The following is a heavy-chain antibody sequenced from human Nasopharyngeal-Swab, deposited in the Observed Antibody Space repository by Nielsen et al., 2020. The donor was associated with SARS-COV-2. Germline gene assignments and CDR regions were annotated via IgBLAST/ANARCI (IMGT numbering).Heavy chain of an antibody. V-gene: IGHV3-48*01. D-gene: IGHD2-15*01. CDR3: ARDTYCSGGSCYGYGMAV. J-gene: IGHJ6*02. CDR1: GFSFSNSG. Sequence: GESLKISCAASGFSFSNSGMIWVRQAPGKGLQWVAYITGGFITKNYADSVKGRFTISRDIAKNSLYLQMNSLRADDTAVYYCARDTYCSGGSCYGYGMAVWGQGTTVTVSS. CDR2: ITGGFITK.